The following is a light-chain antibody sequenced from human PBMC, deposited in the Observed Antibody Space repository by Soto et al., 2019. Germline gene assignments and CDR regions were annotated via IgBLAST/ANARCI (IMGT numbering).Light chain of an antibody. CDR2: GAS. CDR3: QQRSNWPRFT. J-gene: IGKJ3*01. Sequence: EIVLTQSPGTLSLSPGEGATLSCRASQSINSFLAWYQQRRGQAPRLLIHGASNRATGIPDRFSGSGSGTDFTLTISRLEPEDFAVYYCQQRSNWPRFTFGPGTKVDIK. V-gene: IGKV3-11*01. CDR1: QSINSF.